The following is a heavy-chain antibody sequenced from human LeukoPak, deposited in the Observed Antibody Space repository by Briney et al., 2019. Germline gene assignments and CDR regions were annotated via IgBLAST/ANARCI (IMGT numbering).Heavy chain of an antibody. D-gene: IGHD3-10*01. J-gene: IGHJ4*02. CDR2: ISAYNGNT. V-gene: IGHV1-18*01. CDR3: ARDNGGVESPYYYGSGSYYKDY. Sequence: ASVKVSCKASGYTFTSYGISWVRQAPGQGLEWMGWISAYNGNTNYAQKLQGRVTMTTDTSTSTAYMELRSLGSDDTAVYYCARDNGGVESPYYYGSGSYYKDYWGQGTLVTVSS. CDR1: GYTFTSYG.